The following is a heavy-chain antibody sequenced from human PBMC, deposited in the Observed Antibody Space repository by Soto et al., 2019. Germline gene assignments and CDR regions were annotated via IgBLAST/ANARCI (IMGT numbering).Heavy chain of an antibody. D-gene: IGHD3-10*01. Sequence: QVQLQESGPGLVKPSQTLSLTCTVSGGSISSGGYYWSWIRQHPGKGLEWIGYIYYSGSTYYNPSLKSRVTSTVDTSSNQFSLKPSSVTAADTAVYYCARRLWNGEFPASEPWGQGTLVTVCS. CDR2: IYYSGST. CDR1: GGSISSGGYY. J-gene: IGHJ5*02. CDR3: ARRLWNGEFPASEP. V-gene: IGHV4-31*03.